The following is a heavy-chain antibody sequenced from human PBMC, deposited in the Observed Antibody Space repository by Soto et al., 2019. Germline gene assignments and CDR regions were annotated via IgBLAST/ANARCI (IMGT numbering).Heavy chain of an antibody. V-gene: IGHV3-23*01. CDR1: GLTFDNYA. Sequence: GGSLRLSCAASGLTFDNYAMTWVRQAPGKGLEWVSGINGDGGGTYHAESVKGRFAVSRDNSRNTLYLQVNSLRAEDTAVYYCAKVSGAWGQPHHIDFWGQGALVTVSS. CDR3: AKVSGAWGQPHHIDF. D-gene: IGHD3-16*01. CDR2: INGDGGGT. J-gene: IGHJ4*02.